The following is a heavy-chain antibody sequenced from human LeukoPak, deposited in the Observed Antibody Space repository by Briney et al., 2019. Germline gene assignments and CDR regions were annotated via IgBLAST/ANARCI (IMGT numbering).Heavy chain of an antibody. J-gene: IGHJ5*02. CDR2: LYSGGST. CDR1: GFTVSSNY. V-gene: IGHV3-53*01. CDR3: ARVRGSNWFDP. D-gene: IGHD3-16*01. Sequence: GGSPRLSCAASGFTVSSNYMSWVRQAPGKGLEWVSVLYSGGSTYYADSVKGRFTVSRDNSKNTVYLQMNSLRVEDTAVYYCARVRGSNWFDPWGQGTLVTVSS.